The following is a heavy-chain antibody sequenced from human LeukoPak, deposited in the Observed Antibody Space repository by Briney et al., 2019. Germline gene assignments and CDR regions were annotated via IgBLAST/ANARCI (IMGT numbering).Heavy chain of an antibody. Sequence: GTLRLSCAASGFTFSSYGMSWVRQPPGKGLEWIGSIYYSGSTYYNPSLKSRGTISVDTSKNQFSLKLSSVTAADTAVYYCARDDMSVVPAAIGDYWGQGTLVTVSS. V-gene: IGHV4-39*07. D-gene: IGHD2-2*01. CDR1: GFTFSSYG. CDR3: ARDDMSVVPAAIGDY. CDR2: IYYSGST. J-gene: IGHJ4*02.